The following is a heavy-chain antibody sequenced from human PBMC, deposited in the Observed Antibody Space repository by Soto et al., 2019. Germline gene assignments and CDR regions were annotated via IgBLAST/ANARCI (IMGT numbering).Heavy chain of an antibody. CDR3: TSGYSSSWYPDWFDP. D-gene: IGHD6-13*01. J-gene: IGHJ5*02. CDR2: IRSKAYGGTT. CDR1: GFTFGDYA. V-gene: IGHV3-49*03. Sequence: GGSLRLSCTASGFTFGDYAMSWFRQAPGKGLEWVGFIRSKAYGGTTEYAASVKGRFTISRDDSKSIAYLQMNSLKTEDTAVYYRTSGYSSSWYPDWFDPWGQGTLVTVSS.